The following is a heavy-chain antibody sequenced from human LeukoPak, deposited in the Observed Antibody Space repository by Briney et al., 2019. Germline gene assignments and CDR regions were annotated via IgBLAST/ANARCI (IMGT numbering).Heavy chain of an antibody. J-gene: IGHJ4*02. Sequence: GGSLRLSCAASGFTFDDYAMHWVRQAPGKGLEWVSGISWNSGSIGYADSVKGRFTISRDNAKNSLYLQMNSLRAEDTALYYCAKGMGERTYFFDYWGQGTLVTVSS. CDR3: AKGMGERTYFFDY. D-gene: IGHD3-16*01. V-gene: IGHV3-9*01. CDR1: GFTFDDYA. CDR2: ISWNSGSI.